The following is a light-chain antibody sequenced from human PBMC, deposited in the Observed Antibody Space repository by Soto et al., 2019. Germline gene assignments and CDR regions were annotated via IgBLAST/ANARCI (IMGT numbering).Light chain of an antibody. CDR2: RES. CDR3: QKYNSYALT. V-gene: IGKV1-5*03. Sequence: DIQMTQSPSTLSASVGDRVTITCRASRTVSNWLAWYQHQPGRAPRLLISRESILESGVPQRFSGSGFGTEFTLTIDRLQPDDFGTYYCQKYNSYALTCGQGTRLEIK. CDR1: RTVSNW. J-gene: IGKJ5*01.